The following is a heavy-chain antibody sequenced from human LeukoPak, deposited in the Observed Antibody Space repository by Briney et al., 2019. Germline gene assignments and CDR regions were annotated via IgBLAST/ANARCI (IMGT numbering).Heavy chain of an antibody. J-gene: IGHJ6*02. V-gene: IGHV3-23*01. CDR3: AKTAVGAPYYYYGMDV. CDR2: ISGSGGST. CDR1: GFTFSSYA. D-gene: IGHD1-26*01. Sequence: PGGSLRLSCAASGFTFSSYAMSWVRQAPGKGLEWVSAISGSGGSTYYADSVKGRFTISRDNSKNTLYLQMNSLRAEDTAVYYCAKTAVGAPYYYYGMDVWGLGTTVTVSS.